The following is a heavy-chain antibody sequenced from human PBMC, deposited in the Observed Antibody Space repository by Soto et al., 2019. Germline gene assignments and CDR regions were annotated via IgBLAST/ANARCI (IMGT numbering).Heavy chain of an antibody. Sequence: GGSLRLSCAASGLTFSSYGMHWVRQAPGKGLEWVAVISYDGSNKYYADSVKGRFTISRDNSKNTLYLQMNSLRAEDTAVYYCAKDPGAVITWGVGDYWGQGTLVTVSS. CDR2: ISYDGSNK. V-gene: IGHV3-30*18. D-gene: IGHD3-22*01. CDR1: GLTFSSYG. J-gene: IGHJ4*02. CDR3: AKDPGAVITWGVGDY.